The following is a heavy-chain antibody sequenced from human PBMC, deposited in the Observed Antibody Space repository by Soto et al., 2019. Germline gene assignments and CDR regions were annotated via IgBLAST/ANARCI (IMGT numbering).Heavy chain of an antibody. D-gene: IGHD2-15*01. CDR3: AKGSGGSCYSTFGY. J-gene: IGHJ4*02. V-gene: IGHV3-7*05. CDR1: GFTFSSYW. Sequence: PGGSLRLSCAASGFTFSSYWMSWVRQAPGKGLEWVANIKQDGSEKYYVDSVKGRFTISRDNAKNSLYLQMNSLRAEDTAVYYCAKGSGGSCYSTFGYWGQGTLVTVSS. CDR2: IKQDGSEK.